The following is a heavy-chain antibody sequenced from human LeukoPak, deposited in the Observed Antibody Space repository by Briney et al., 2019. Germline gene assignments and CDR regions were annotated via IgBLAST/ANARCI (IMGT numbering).Heavy chain of an antibody. CDR1: GYTSTCYG. V-gene: IGHV1-18*01. CDR3: ARDLGYYGSESNYPTY. J-gene: IGHJ4*02. Sequence: ASVIVTCKASGYTSTCYGIRWVRQAPGQGLEWMGWITAYNGDTSYAQKVQGRVTMTKDTSTTTAYMELRSLTSDDTAVYYCARDLGYYGSESNYPTYWGEATLVTVSS. CDR2: ITAYNGDT. D-gene: IGHD3-10*01.